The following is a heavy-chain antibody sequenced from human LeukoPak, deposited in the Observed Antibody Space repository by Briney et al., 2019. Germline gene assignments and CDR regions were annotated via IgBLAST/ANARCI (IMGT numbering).Heavy chain of an antibody. V-gene: IGHV3-33*01. CDR3: ARDHRTTVTVYYFDY. J-gene: IGHJ4*02. CDR1: GFTFSGYG. Sequence: GRSLRLSCAASGFTFSGYGMHWVRQAPGKGLEWVSVIWYDGRDKYYADSVKGRFTISRDNSKNTLYLQMNSLRAEDTAVYYCARDHRTTVTVYYFDYWGQGTLVTVSS. CDR2: IWYDGRDK. D-gene: IGHD4-17*01.